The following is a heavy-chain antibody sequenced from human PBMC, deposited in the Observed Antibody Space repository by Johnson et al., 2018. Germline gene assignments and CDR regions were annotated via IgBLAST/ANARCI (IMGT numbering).Heavy chain of an antibody. CDR3: ARISRAVVGIYGMDV. Sequence: VQLVESGGGLVQPGGSLRLSCAASGFTFSKDWMHWVRQAPGKGLMWVPRISGDGGGTTYADSVKGRFTISRDNAKGTLYLQINGLRAEATAVYYGARISRAVVGIYGMDVWGQGTTVTVSS. J-gene: IGHJ6*02. CDR1: GFTFSKDW. V-gene: IGHV3-74*02. CDR2: ISGDGGGT. D-gene: IGHD6-19*01.